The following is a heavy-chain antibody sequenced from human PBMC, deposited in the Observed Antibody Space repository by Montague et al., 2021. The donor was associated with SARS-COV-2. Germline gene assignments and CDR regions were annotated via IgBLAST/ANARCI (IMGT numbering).Heavy chain of an antibody. D-gene: IGHD6-19*01. J-gene: IGHJ4*02. Sequence: SETLSLTCIVSAVSVTNGNYYWSWIRQTPGKGLEWIGYFYYTGSTESNPSLKSRVTVSGDTSKNQFSLKLTSVTAADTAVYFCVRDVGTGWGTFDSWGQGILVTVSS. V-gene: IGHV4-61*01. CDR3: VRDVGTGWGTFDS. CDR1: AVSVTNGNYY. CDR2: FYYTGST.